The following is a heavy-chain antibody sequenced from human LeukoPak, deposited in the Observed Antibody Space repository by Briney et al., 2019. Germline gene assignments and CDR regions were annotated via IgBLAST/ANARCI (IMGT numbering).Heavy chain of an antibody. CDR3: AKETSGWNVDY. CDR2: ISGTSETT. D-gene: IGHD6-19*01. J-gene: IGHJ4*02. CDR1: GFIFSSYA. Sequence: GGSLRLSCAASGFIFSSYAMSWVRQAPGKGLEWVSAISGTSETTYYADSVKGRFTISRDNSKNTLYLQMNSLRAEDTAVYYCAKETSGWNVDYWGQGTLVTVSS. V-gene: IGHV3-23*01.